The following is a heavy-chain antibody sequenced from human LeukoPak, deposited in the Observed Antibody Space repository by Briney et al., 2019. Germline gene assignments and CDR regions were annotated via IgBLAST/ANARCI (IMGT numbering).Heavy chain of an antibody. Sequence: GGSLRLSCAASGFTVSSNYMSWVRQAPGKGLEWVSVIYSGGSTYYADSVKGRFTISRDNAKNSLYLQMNNLRAEDTAMYYCARRRCTSGSCFFDYWGQGTLVTVSS. V-gene: IGHV3-66*01. CDR2: IYSGGST. CDR1: GFTVSSNY. CDR3: ARRRCTSGSCFFDY. D-gene: IGHD2-15*01. J-gene: IGHJ4*02.